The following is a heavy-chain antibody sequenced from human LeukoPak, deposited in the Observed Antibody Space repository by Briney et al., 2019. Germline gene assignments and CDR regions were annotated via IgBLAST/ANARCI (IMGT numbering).Heavy chain of an antibody. CDR1: GFTFSSYA. CDR3: AKDLDDSSGYYGYYYYMDV. D-gene: IGHD3-22*01. Sequence: PGGSLRLSCAASGFTFSSYAMSWVRQAPGKGLEWVSGIGSSGAGTYFADSVKGRFTISRDNSKNTLYLQMNSLRAEDTAVYYCAKDLDDSSGYYGYYYYMDVWGKGTTVTVSS. J-gene: IGHJ6*03. V-gene: IGHV3-23*01. CDR2: IGSSGAGT.